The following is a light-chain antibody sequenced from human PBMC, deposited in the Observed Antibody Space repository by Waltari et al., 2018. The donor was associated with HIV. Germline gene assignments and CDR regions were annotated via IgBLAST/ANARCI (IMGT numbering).Light chain of an antibody. J-gene: IGKJ1*01. CDR3: QQYYSTPPT. CDR2: WAS. V-gene: IGKV4-1*01. Sequence: DIVMTQSPDSLAVSLGERATINCKSSQSVLYSSNNKNYLCWDQQKPGQPPKLLIYWASTRESGVPDRFSGSGSGTDFTLTISSLQAEDVAVYYCQQYYSTPPTFGQGTKVEIK. CDR1: QSVLYSSNNKNY.